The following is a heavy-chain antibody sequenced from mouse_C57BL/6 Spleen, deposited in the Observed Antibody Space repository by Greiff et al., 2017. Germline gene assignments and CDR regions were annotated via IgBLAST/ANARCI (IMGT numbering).Heavy chain of an antibody. CDR3: ARGYYGSSYGYFDV. CDR2: INPNNGGT. V-gene: IGHV1-18*01. Sequence: SGPELVKPGASVKIPCKASGYTFTDYNMDWVKQSHGKSLEWIGDINPNNGGTIYNQKFKGKATLTVDKSSSTAYMELRSLTSEDTAVYYCARGYYGSSYGYFDVWGTGTTVTVSS. D-gene: IGHD1-1*01. CDR1: GYTFTDYN. J-gene: IGHJ1*03.